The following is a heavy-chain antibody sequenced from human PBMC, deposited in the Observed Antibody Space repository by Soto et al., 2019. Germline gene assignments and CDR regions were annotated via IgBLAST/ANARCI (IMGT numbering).Heavy chain of an antibody. CDR3: ASSVPGYPAQNWFDP. J-gene: IGHJ5*02. Sequence: QVQLVQSGAEVKKPGSSVKVSCKASGGTFSSYAISWVRQAPGQGLEWMGGIIPIFGTANYAQKFQGRVTITADESXXTAYMELSSLRSEDTAVYYCASSVPGYPAQNWFDPWGQGTLVTVSS. CDR1: GGTFSSYA. D-gene: IGHD6-25*01. CDR2: IIPIFGTA. V-gene: IGHV1-69*12.